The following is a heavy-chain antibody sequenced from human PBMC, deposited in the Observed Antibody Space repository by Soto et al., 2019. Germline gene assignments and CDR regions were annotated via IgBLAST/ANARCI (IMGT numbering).Heavy chain of an antibody. D-gene: IGHD3-10*01. V-gene: IGHV1-18*04. Sequence: VQLVQSGAEVKEPGASVKVSCKASGYTFTNYGISWVRQAPGQGLEWMGWISTYSGHTDFAQRFQGRVTMATDTSTTTAYMELRSLTSDDTAVYYCAREEYREVDHWGQGTLVTVSS. CDR2: ISTYSGHT. CDR3: AREEYREVDH. CDR1: GYTFTNYG. J-gene: IGHJ4*02.